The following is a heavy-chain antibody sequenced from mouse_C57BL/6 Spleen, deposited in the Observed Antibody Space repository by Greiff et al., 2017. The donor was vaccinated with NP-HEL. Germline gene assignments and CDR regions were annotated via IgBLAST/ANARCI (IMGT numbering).Heavy chain of an antibody. D-gene: IGHD1-1*01. CDR1: GFTFSDYY. CDR2: INYDGSST. V-gene: IGHV5-16*01. CDR3: ARGLRYGYFDY. Sequence: EVMLVESEGGLVQPGSSMKLSCTASGFTFSDYYMAWVRQVPEKGLEWVANINYDGSSTYYLDSLKSRFIISRDNAKNILYLQMSSLKSEDTATYYCARGLRYGYFDYWGQGTTLTVSS. J-gene: IGHJ2*01.